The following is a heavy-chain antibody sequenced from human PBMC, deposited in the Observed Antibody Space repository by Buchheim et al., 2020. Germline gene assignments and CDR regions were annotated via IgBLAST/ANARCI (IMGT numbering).Heavy chain of an antibody. CDR3: ARVNRYYDFWSGYYTYYYYGMDV. Sequence: QVQLVQSGAEVKKPGASVKVSCKASGYTFTSYDINWVRQATGQGLEWMGWMNPNSGNTGYAQKFQGRVTMTRNTSISTAYMELSSLRSEDTAVYYCARVNRYYDFWSGYYTYYYYGMDVWGQGTT. D-gene: IGHD3-3*01. CDR2: MNPNSGNT. J-gene: IGHJ6*02. CDR1: GYTFTSYD. V-gene: IGHV1-8*01.